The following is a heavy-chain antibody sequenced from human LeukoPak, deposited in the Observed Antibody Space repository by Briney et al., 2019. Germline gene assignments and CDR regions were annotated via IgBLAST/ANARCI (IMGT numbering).Heavy chain of an antibody. J-gene: IGHJ5*02. D-gene: IGHD3-10*01. CDR2: INYSGNT. CDR3: ARQKWITMVRGVINWFDP. Sequence: SETLSLTCTVSGGSISSSSYYWAWIRRPPGKGLEWIGSINYSGNTYYNPSLKSRVTISVDTSKSQFFLKLSSVTAADTAVYYCARQKWITMVRGVINWFDPWGQGTLVTVSS. V-gene: IGHV4-39*01. CDR1: GGSISSSSYY.